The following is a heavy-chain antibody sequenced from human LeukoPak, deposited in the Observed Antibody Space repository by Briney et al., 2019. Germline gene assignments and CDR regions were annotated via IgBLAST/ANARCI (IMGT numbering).Heavy chain of an antibody. J-gene: IGHJ4*02. V-gene: IGHV3-53*01. Sequence: PGGSLRLSCAASGFTFSSYWMHWVRQAPGKGLEWVSVIYSGGSTYYADSVTGRFTISRDISKNTLFLQMNSLRDDDTAVYYCARGDYGSDYWGQGTLVTVSS. CDR2: IYSGGST. CDR3: ARGDYGSDY. CDR1: GFTFSSYW. D-gene: IGHD4-17*01.